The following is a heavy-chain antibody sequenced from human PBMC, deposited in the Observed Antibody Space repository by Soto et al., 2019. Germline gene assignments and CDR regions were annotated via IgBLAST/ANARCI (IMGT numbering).Heavy chain of an antibody. CDR2: ISGSGGST. Sequence: PGGSLRLSCAASGFTFSTYAMSWVRQAPGNGLEWVSSISGSGGSTYYADSVKGRFTISRDNSKSTLYLQMNSLGAEDTAVYYCAKARPSGTYYASLGYWGQGTLVTVSS. D-gene: IGHD1-26*01. J-gene: IGHJ4*02. V-gene: IGHV3-23*01. CDR1: GFTFSTYA. CDR3: AKARPSGTYYASLGY.